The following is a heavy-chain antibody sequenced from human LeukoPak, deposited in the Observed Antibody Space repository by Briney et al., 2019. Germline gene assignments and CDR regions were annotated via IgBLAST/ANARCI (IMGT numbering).Heavy chain of an antibody. J-gene: IGHJ6*02. Sequence: GGSLRLSCAASGFTFSDYYMSWIRQAPGKGLEWVSYISSSGSTIYYADSVKGRFTISRDNAKNTLYLQMNSLRAEDTAVYYCARVIYGDYDFWSGYPQYYYYGMDVWGQGTTVTVSS. D-gene: IGHD3-3*01. CDR3: ARVIYGDYDFWSGYPQYYYYGMDV. CDR1: GFTFSDYY. V-gene: IGHV3-11*04. CDR2: ISSSGSTI.